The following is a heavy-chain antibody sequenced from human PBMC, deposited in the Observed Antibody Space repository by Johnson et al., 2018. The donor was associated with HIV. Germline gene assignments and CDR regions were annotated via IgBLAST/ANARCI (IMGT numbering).Heavy chain of an antibody. D-gene: IGHD3-9*01. V-gene: IGHV3-30*02. CDR3: AKDTIAGVKGDSLI. CDR2: IRYDGSNK. Sequence: QVQLVESGGGVVRPGGSLRLSCAASGFTFDDYGMSWVRQAPGKGLEWVAFIRYDGSNKYYADSVKGRFTISRDNSKNTLYLQMNSLRAEDTAVDYCAKDTIAGVKGDSLIWGQGTMVTVSS. J-gene: IGHJ3*02. CDR1: GFTFDDYG.